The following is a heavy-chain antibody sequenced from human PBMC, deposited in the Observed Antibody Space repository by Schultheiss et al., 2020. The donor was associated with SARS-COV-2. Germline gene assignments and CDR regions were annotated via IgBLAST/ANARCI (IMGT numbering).Heavy chain of an antibody. CDR3: AKGGGGNDAFDI. CDR2: VSGSGGST. V-gene: IGHV3-23*01. D-gene: IGHD4-23*01. Sequence: GGSLRLSCAASGFTFSSYAMSWVRQAPGKGLEWVSAVSGSGGSTYYADSVKGRFTISRDNSKNTLYLQMNSLRAEDTAVYYCAKGGGGNDAFDIWGQGTMVTVSS. J-gene: IGHJ3*02. CDR1: GFTFSSYA.